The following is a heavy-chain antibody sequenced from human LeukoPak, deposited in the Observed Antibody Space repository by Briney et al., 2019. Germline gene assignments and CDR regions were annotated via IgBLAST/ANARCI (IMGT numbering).Heavy chain of an antibody. V-gene: IGHV3-33*06. CDR2: IWYDGSNK. D-gene: IGHD7-27*01. Sequence: GRSLRLSCAASGFTFSSYGMHWVRQAPGKGLEWVAVIWYDGSNKYYADSVKGRFTISRDNSKNTLYLQMNSLRAEDTAVYYCAKATGDGGTFHYWGQGTLVTVSS. CDR1: GFTFSSYG. CDR3: AKATGDGGTFHY. J-gene: IGHJ4*02.